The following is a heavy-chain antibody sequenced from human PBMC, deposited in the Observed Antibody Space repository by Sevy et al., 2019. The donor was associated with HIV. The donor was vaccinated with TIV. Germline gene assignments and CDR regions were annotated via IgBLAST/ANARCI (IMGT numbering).Heavy chain of an antibody. CDR3: ARTLYYYDSSGYSIFDY. V-gene: IGHV3-7*01. D-gene: IGHD3-22*01. CDR1: GFTFSTYW. J-gene: IGHJ4*02. CDR2: IKQDGSEK. Sequence: GGSLRLSCAASGFTFSTYWMSWVRQAPGKGLEWVANIKQDGSEKYYVDSVKGRFTISRDNAKSSLSLKMNSLGAEDTAVFYCARTLYYYDSSGYSIFDYWGQGTLVTVSS.